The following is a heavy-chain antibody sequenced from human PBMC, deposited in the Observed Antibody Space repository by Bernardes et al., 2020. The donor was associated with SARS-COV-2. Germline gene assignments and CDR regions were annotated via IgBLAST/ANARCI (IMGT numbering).Heavy chain of an antibody. CDR3: ARESGSGWS. CDR2: INSDGSGT. D-gene: IGHD6-19*01. V-gene: IGHV3-74*01. CDR1: GFTFSSYW. J-gene: IGHJ5*02. Sequence: GGSLRLSCAASGFTFSSYWMHWVRQAPGKGLVWVSRINSDGSGTTYTDSVKGRFTISRDNAKNTLFLQMNSLRAEDTAVYYCARESGSGWSLGQGTLVTVSS.